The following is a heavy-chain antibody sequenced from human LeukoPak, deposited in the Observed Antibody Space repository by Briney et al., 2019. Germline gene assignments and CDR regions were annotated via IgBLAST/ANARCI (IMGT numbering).Heavy chain of an antibody. J-gene: IGHJ4*02. V-gene: IGHV3-21*01. CDR2: ISSSSSYI. D-gene: IGHD4-11*01. CDR3: ARYSKLRCGSFDY. CDR1: GFTFSSYT. Sequence: GGSLRLSCAASGFTFSSYTMNWVRQAPGKGLEWVSCISSSSSYIYYADSVKGRFTISRDNAKSSLYLQMNSLRAEDTAVYYCARYSKLRCGSFDYWGQGTLVTVSS.